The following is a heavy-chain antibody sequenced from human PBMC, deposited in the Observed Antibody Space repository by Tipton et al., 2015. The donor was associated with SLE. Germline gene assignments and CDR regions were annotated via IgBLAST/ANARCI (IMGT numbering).Heavy chain of an antibody. CDR1: GGSVSSGGSGSYY. Sequence: TLSLTCTVSGGSVSSGGSGSYYWSWIRQPPGKGLEWIGYIYYSGSTNYNPSLKSRVTISVDTSKNQFSLKLSSVTAADTAVYYCARQRDRSSGLFDYWGQGSLVTVSS. CDR2: IYYSGST. V-gene: IGHV4-61*01. J-gene: IGHJ4*02. CDR3: ARQRDRSSGLFDY. D-gene: IGHD3-10*01.